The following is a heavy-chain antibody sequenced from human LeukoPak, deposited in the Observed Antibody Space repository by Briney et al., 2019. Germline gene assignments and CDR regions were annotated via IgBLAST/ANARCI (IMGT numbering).Heavy chain of an antibody. D-gene: IGHD3-10*01. CDR2: IDPSGGST. Sequence: GASVKVSCKASAYTFSTYLLHWVRQAPGQGLEWMGIIDPSGGSTGYAQKFQGRVTMTGDTSTSTVYMELSSLRSEDTAVYYCARDLGLRGVTNWFDPWGQGTLVTVSS. CDR1: AYTFSTYL. V-gene: IGHV1-46*01. CDR3: ARDLGLRGVTNWFDP. J-gene: IGHJ5*02.